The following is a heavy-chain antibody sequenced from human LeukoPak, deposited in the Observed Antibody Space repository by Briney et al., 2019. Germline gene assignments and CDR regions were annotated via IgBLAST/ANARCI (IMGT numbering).Heavy chain of an antibody. Sequence: GGSLRLSCAASGFTFSSYSMNWVRQAPGKGLEWVSSISSSSSYIYYADSVKGRFTISRDNAKNSLYLQMNSLRAEDTAVYYCARLVGSSWYHEVLLGRDYWGQGTLVTVSS. CDR1: GFTFSSYS. CDR2: ISSSSSYI. J-gene: IGHJ4*02. V-gene: IGHV3-21*01. CDR3: ARLVGSSWYHEVLLGRDY. D-gene: IGHD6-13*01.